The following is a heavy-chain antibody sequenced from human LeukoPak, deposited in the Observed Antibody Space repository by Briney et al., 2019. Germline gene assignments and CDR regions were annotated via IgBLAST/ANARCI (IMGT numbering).Heavy chain of an antibody. Sequence: PSETLSLTRAVYGGSFSGYYWSWIRQPPGKGLEWIGEINHSGSTNYNPSLKSRVTISVDTSKNQFSLKLSSVTAADTAVYYCARGSYDYVWGSYRFRPFDYWGQGTLVTVSS. J-gene: IGHJ4*02. V-gene: IGHV4-34*01. D-gene: IGHD3-16*02. CDR1: GGSFSGYY. CDR2: INHSGST. CDR3: ARGSYDYVWGSYRFRPFDY.